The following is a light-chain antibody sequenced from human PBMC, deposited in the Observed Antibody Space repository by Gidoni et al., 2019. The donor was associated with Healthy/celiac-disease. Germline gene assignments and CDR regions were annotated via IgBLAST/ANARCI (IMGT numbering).Light chain of an antibody. Sequence: EIVLTQSPATLSLSPGERATLSCRASQSVSSYLDWYQQKPGQAPRLLIYDASTRATGIPARFSGSGSGTDFTLTISSLEPEDFAVYYCQQRSNWPGLTFGGGTKVEIK. V-gene: IGKV3-11*01. CDR2: DAS. J-gene: IGKJ4*01. CDR3: QQRSNWPGLT. CDR1: QSVSSY.